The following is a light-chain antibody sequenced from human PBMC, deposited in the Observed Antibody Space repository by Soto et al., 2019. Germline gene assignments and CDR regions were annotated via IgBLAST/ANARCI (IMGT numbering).Light chain of an antibody. J-gene: IGLJ1*01. Sequence: QSVLTQPASVSGSPGQLITISCTGTSSDVGNYKYVSWYQQHPGKAPKLMIYEVSNRPSGVSNRFSGSKSGNTASLTISGLQAEDETDYYCFSYTSSGTYVFGTGTQLTVL. CDR2: EVS. CDR3: FSYTSSGTYV. CDR1: SSDVGNYKY. V-gene: IGLV2-14*01.